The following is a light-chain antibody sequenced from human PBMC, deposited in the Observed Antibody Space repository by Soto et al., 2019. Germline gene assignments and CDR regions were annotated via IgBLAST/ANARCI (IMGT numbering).Light chain of an antibody. J-gene: IGLJ1*01. CDR3: AAWDDNMSGFYV. CDR1: SSNIGSNV. CDR2: GNN. V-gene: IGLV1-44*01. Sequence: SMLTLPPSVSWTPRQRVTISCAGSSSNIGSNVVNWYQHLPGRAPKLLLYGNNQRPSGVPDRFSGSKSGTSASLAISGIQSEDEAEYYCAAWDDNMSGFYVLGTGTKVTVL.